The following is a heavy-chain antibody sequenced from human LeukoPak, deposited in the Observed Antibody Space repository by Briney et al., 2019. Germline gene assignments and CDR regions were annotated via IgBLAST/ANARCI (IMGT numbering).Heavy chain of an antibody. CDR3: ARGGGKGVNWFDP. CDR1: GFTFSSYS. V-gene: IGHV3-21*01. CDR2: ISSSSSYI. D-gene: IGHD2-8*01. Sequence: GGSLRLSCAASGFTFSSYSMNWVRQAPGKGLEWVASISSSSSYIYYADSVKGRFTISRDNAKNSLYLQMNSLRAEYTAVYYCARGGGKGVNWFDPWGQGTLVTVSS. J-gene: IGHJ5*02.